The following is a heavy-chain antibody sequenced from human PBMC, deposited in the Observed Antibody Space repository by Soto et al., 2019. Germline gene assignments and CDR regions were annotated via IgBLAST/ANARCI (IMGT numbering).Heavy chain of an antibody. J-gene: IGHJ4*02. CDR3: AKRSPFSTGWYSPIFDY. CDR2: ISESGGST. D-gene: IGHD2-2*01. Sequence: GGSLRLSCAASGFSFSDYAMTWVRPAPGKGLEWVSVISESGGSTHYADSVRGRFTISRDNSENTLYWRMNSLRDDDTAVYSCAKRSPFSTGWYSPIFDYWGQGSLVTVSS. CDR1: GFSFSDYA. V-gene: IGHV3-23*01.